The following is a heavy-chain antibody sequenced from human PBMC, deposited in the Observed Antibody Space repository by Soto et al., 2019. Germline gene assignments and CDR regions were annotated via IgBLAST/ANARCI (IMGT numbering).Heavy chain of an antibody. D-gene: IGHD2-15*01. CDR1: GYPFTGYY. V-gene: IGHV1-2*04. Sequence: QVQLVQSGAEVKKPGASVKVSCKASGYPFTGYYMHWVRQAPGQGLEWMGWINPNSGGTNYAQKFQGWVTMTRDTFISTAYMELSRLRSDDTAVYYCARGGYCSGGSCYSSARYNWFDPWGQGTLVTVSS. CDR3: ARGGYCSGGSCYSSARYNWFDP. J-gene: IGHJ5*02. CDR2: INPNSGGT.